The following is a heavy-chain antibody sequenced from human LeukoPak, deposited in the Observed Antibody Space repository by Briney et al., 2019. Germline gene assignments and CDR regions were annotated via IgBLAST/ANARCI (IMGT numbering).Heavy chain of an antibody. J-gene: IGHJ4*02. CDR2: INHSGST. CDR1: GGSFSGYY. Sequence: SETLSLTCAVYGGSFSGYYWSWIRQPPGKGLEWIGEINHSGSTNYNPSLKSRVTISVDTFKNQFSLKLSSVTAADTAVYYCARISGSYYGFDYWGQGTLVTVSS. CDR3: ARISGSYYGFDY. V-gene: IGHV4-34*01. D-gene: IGHD1-26*01.